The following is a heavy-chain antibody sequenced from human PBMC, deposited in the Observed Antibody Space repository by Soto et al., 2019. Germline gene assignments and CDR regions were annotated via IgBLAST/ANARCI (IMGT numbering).Heavy chain of an antibody. CDR2: ISGSGGST. CDR3: ARTYDSSGYYDFDY. CDR1: GFTFSSYA. Sequence: GVSLRLSCAASGFTFSSYAMSWVRQAPGKGLEWVSAISGSGGSTYYADSVKGRFTISRDNSKNTLYLQMNSLRAEDTAVYYCARTYDSSGYYDFDYWGQGTLVTVSS. J-gene: IGHJ4*02. V-gene: IGHV3-23*01. D-gene: IGHD3-22*01.